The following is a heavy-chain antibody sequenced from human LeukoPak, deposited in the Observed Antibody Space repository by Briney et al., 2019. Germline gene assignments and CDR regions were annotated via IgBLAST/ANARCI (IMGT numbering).Heavy chain of an antibody. CDR2: IYPADSTA. J-gene: IGHJ4*02. D-gene: IGHD5-12*01. CDR3: ARHPKSGNSGYESDY. CDR1: GYRFTTSW. V-gene: IGHV5-51*01. Sequence: HGESLKISCKDSGYRFTTSWIGWVRQMPGKGLEWMGIIYPADSTAHYSPSFQGQVTISVDKSINTAYLQWSRLKASDTAMYYCARHPKSGNSGYESDYWGQGTLVTVSS.